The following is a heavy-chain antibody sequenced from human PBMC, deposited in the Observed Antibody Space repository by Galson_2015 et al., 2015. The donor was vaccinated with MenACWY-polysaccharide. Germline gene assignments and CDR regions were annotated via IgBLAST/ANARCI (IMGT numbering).Heavy chain of an antibody. CDR2: IYWDGDK. Sequence: PALVKPTQTLSLTCTFSGFSVTATGVGVGWIRQPPGKAPEWLAHIYWDGDKRFSPSLGARLIITKDTSRDQVVLTMTDMDPVDTATYYCVRLLGGVSFDSWGQGTL. CDR3: VRLLGGVSFDS. D-gene: IGHD1-26*01. V-gene: IGHV2-5*02. CDR1: GFSVTATGVG. J-gene: IGHJ4*02.